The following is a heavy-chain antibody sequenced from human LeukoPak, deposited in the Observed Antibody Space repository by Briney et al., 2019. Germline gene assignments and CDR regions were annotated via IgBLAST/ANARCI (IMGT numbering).Heavy chain of an antibody. D-gene: IGHD3-3*01. J-gene: IGHJ6*03. Sequence: ASVKVSCKASGYTFTSYYIHWVRQAPGQGLEWMGIINPIGDSTIYTQKFQGRVTMTRDMSTSTAYMDLSSLRSEDTAVYYCARGPIGTMTYYMDVWGKGTTVTVSS. CDR2: INPIGDST. CDR3: ARGPIGTMTYYMDV. V-gene: IGHV1-46*01. CDR1: GYTFTSYY.